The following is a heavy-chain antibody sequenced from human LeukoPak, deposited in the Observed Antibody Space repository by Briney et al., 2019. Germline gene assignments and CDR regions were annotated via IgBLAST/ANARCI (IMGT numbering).Heavy chain of an antibody. J-gene: IGHJ4*02. CDR3: ARGGPDFWSGYYPVDY. D-gene: IGHD3-3*01. CDR2: IYYSGST. Sequence: SETLSLTCTVSGGSISSYYWSWIRPPPGKGLEWIGYIYYSGSTNYSPSLKSPVTISVDTSKNQFSLKLSSVTAADTAVYYCARGGPDFWSGYYPVDYWGQGTLVTVSS. V-gene: IGHV4-59*01. CDR1: GGSISSYY.